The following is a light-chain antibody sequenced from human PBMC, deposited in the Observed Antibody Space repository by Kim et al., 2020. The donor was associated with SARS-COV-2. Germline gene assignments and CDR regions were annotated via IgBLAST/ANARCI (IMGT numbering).Light chain of an antibody. CDR3: QQYGSSRLT. CDR1: QSVSSSY. CDR2: GAS. J-gene: IGKJ4*01. Sequence: SPGERATHSCRASQSVSSSYLAWYQQKPGQAPRLLIYGASSRATGIQDRFSGSGSGTDFTLTISRLEPEDFAVYYCQQYGSSRLTFGGGTKVDIK. V-gene: IGKV3-20*01.